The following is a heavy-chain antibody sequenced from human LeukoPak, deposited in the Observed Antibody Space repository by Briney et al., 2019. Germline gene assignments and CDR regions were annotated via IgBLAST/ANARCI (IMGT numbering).Heavy chain of an antibody. CDR1: GFTFRSFQ. V-gene: IGHV3-48*03. J-gene: IGHJ6*02. Sequence: PGGSLRLSCVASGFTFRSFQVNWVRQAPGKGLEWVSYFSSSGGTIHYADSVKGRFTISRDNAKNSVSLQMDSLGAADTAVYYCARGDFNHGMDVWGQGTTVIVSS. CDR2: FSSSGGTI. CDR3: ARGDFNHGMDV.